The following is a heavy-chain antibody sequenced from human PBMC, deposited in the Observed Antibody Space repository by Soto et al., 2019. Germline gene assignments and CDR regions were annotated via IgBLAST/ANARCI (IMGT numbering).Heavy chain of an antibody. D-gene: IGHD1-26*01. Sequence: GASVEVSCKXSGYTFTGYYIHWVRHTPGQGLEWMGWINPNNGGTNYVQKFQGRVTMTRDTSISTAYMELRRLTSDDTAVYYCARDLPIVGTTTWDYWGQGTLGTVSS. V-gene: IGHV1-2*02. CDR2: INPNNGGT. J-gene: IGHJ4*02. CDR3: ARDLPIVGTTTWDY. CDR1: GYTFTGYY.